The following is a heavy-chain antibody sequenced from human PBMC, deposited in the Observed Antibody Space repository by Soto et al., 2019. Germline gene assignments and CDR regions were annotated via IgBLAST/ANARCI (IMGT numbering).Heavy chain of an antibody. V-gene: IGHV4-4*07. Sequence: QVHLQESGPGLVKPSETLSLTCAISGDSIGNFYWSWIRQPAGKGLESLGRLSASGRTNYSPSLQSRVNMSLDRSKNRLYLRLTSVSAADTAAYFCARGMGRYFDLWGRGTLVTVS. J-gene: IGHJ2*01. CDR2: LSASGRT. D-gene: IGHD2-8*01. CDR1: GDSIGNFY. CDR3: ARGMGRYFDL.